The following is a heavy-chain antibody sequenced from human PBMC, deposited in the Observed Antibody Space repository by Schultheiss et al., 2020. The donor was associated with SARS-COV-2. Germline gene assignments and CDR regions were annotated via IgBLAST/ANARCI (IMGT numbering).Heavy chain of an antibody. D-gene: IGHD4-23*01. J-gene: IGHJ5*02. CDR2: INHSGST. CDR1: GGSFSGYY. V-gene: IGHV4-34*01. Sequence: SQTLSLTCAVYGGSFSGYYWSWIRQPPGKGLEWIGEINHSGSTNYNPSLKSRVTISVDTSKNQFSLKLSSVTAADTAVYYCARSPYGGNLRGGWFDPWGQGTLVTVSS. CDR3: ARSPYGGNLRGGWFDP.